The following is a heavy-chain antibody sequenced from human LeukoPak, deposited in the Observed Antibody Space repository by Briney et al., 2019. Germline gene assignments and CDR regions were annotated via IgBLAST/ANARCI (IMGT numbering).Heavy chain of an antibody. CDR3: ARGVVGATGAFDI. CDR1: GYTLTELS. D-gene: IGHD1-26*01. V-gene: IGHV1-24*01. J-gene: IGHJ3*02. Sequence: ASVKVSCKVSGYTLTELSMHWVRQAPGKGLEWMGGFDPEDGETIYAQKFQGRVTMTRNTSISTAYMELSSLRSEDTAVYYCARGVVGATGAFDIWGQGTMVTVSS. CDR2: FDPEDGET.